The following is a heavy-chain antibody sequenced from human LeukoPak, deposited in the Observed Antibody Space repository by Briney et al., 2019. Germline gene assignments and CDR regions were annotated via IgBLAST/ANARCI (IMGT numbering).Heavy chain of an antibody. CDR1: GFTFSSYA. CDR3: ARDIELGGGFDY. V-gene: IGHV3-30-3*01. D-gene: IGHD3-16*01. Sequence: PGRSLTPSCAASGFTFSSYAMHWVRQAPGKGLEWVAVISYVGSNKYYADSVKGRFTISRDNSKNTLYLQMNSLRAEDTAVYYCARDIELGGGFDYWGQGTLVTVSS. CDR2: ISYVGSNK. J-gene: IGHJ4*02.